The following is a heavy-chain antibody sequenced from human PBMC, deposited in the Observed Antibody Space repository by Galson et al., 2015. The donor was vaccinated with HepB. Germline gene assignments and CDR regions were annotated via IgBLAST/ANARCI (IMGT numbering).Heavy chain of an antibody. CDR2: INQDGSEK. V-gene: IGHV3-7*03. Sequence: SLRLSCAASGFTFSSFWMSWVRQAPGKGLEWMANINQDGSEKYYVGSVKGRFTVSRDNAKNSLYLQLNSLRADDTAIYYCARADWGLEDAFDIWGQGTMVTVSS. D-gene: IGHD2-21*01. CDR3: ARADWGLEDAFDI. CDR1: GFTFSSFW. J-gene: IGHJ3*02.